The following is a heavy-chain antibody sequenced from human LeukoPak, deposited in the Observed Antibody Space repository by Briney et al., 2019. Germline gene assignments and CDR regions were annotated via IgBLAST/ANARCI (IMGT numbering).Heavy chain of an antibody. CDR1: GFTFSSYG. V-gene: IGHV3-33*06. CDR3: AKDREGVPADY. J-gene: IGHJ4*02. D-gene: IGHD2-2*01. Sequence: GSLRLSCAASGFTFSSYGMHWVRQPPGKGLEWVAVIWYDGSDKYYADPVKGRFTISRDNSKNTLYLQLNSLRAEDTAVYYCAKDREGVPADYWGQGTLVTVSS. CDR2: IWYDGSDK.